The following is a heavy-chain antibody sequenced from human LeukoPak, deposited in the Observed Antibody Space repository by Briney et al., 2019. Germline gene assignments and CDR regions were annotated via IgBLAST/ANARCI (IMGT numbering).Heavy chain of an antibody. CDR1: GYTFTGYY. CDR2: IIPILGIA. CDR3: ARGLAAAGTSAQFDP. J-gene: IGHJ5*02. D-gene: IGHD6-13*01. V-gene: IGHV1-69*02. Sequence: GASVKVSCKASGYTFTGYYMHWVRQAPGQGLEWMGRIIPILGIANYAQKFQGRVTITADKSTSTAYMELSSLRSEDTAVYYCARGLAAAGTSAQFDPWGQGTLVTVSS.